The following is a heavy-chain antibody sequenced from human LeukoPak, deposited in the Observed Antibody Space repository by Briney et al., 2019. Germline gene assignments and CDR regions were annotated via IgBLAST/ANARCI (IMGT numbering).Heavy chain of an antibody. J-gene: IGHJ4*02. Sequence: GRSLRLSCAASGFTFSSYGMHWVRQAPGKGLEWVAVISYDGSNKYYADSVKGRFTISRDNAKNSLYLQMNSLRAEDTAVYYCASTMIGTEFDYWGQGTLVTVSS. V-gene: IGHV3-30*03. D-gene: IGHD3-22*01. CDR3: ASTMIGTEFDY. CDR2: ISYDGSNK. CDR1: GFTFSSYG.